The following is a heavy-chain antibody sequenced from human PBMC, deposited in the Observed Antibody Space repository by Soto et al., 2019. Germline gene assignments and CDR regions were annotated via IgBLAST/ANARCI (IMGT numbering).Heavy chain of an antibody. J-gene: IGHJ3*02. CDR3: ARGRAWNDVAFDI. Sequence: GASVKVSCKASGYTFTGYYMHWVRQAPGQGLEWMGWINPNSGGTNYAQKFQGWVTMTRDTSISTAYMELSRLRSDDTAVYYCARGRAWNDVAFDIWGQGTMVTVSS. CDR2: INPNSGGT. V-gene: IGHV1-2*04. CDR1: GYTFTGYY. D-gene: IGHD1-1*01.